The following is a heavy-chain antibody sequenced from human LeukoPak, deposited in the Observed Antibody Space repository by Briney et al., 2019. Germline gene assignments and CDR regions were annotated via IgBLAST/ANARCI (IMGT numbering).Heavy chain of an antibody. CDR1: GGSISSGSYY. D-gene: IGHD3-10*01. CDR2: IYTSGST. CDR3: ARELSDYGSGSYYQMYYYYMDV. Sequence: SETLSLTCTVSGGSISSGSYYWSWIRQPAGKGLEWIGRIYTSGSTNYNPSLKSRVTISVDTSKNQFSLKLSSVTAADTAVYYCARELSDYGSGSYYQMYYYYMDVWGKGTTVTISS. V-gene: IGHV4-61*02. J-gene: IGHJ6*03.